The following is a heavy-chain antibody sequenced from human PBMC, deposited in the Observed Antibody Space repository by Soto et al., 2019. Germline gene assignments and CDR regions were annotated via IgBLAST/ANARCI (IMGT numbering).Heavy chain of an antibody. CDR1: GFKFSDYY. D-gene: IGHD2-15*01. V-gene: IGHV3-11*05. CDR2: IGSSSSYT. CDR3: ARDRILPHDYYGVDV. Sequence: QVQLVESGGGLVKPGGSLRLSCAASGFKFSDYYMSWIRQAPGKGLEWDSYIGSSSSYTNYAVSVKGRFTISRDNAKNSLFLQMNSLRAEDTAVYYCARDRILPHDYYGVDVWGQGTTVTVS. J-gene: IGHJ6*02.